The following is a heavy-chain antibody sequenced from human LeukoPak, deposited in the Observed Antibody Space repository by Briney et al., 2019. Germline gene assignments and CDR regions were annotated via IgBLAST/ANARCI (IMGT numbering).Heavy chain of an antibody. CDR3: ARDTQFTINDWGFDY. CDR2: IYYSVST. D-gene: IGHD3-3*01. J-gene: IGHJ4*02. Sequence: SETLSLTCTVSGGSISSYYWSWIRQPPGKGLEWIGYIYYSVSTNYNPSLKSRVTISVDTSKNQFSLKLSSVTAADTAVYYCARDTQFTINDWGFDYWGQGTLVTVSS. V-gene: IGHV4-59*01. CDR1: GGSISSYY.